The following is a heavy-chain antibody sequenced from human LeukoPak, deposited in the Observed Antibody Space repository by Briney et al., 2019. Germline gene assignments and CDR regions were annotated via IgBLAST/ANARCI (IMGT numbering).Heavy chain of an antibody. CDR2: FDPEDADT. D-gene: IGHD3-16*01. J-gene: IGHJ3*02. CDR3: ATRFHDTTSYAYVHAFDI. CDR1: GYTLTELS. Sequence: ASVKVSCKVSGYTLTELSIHWVRQPPGKGLEWMGGFDPEDADTIYAQKLQGRVTVTGDTSTNTAHMELSSLRSEDTAVYYCATRFHDTTSYAYVHAFDIWGQGTLVTVSS. V-gene: IGHV1-24*01.